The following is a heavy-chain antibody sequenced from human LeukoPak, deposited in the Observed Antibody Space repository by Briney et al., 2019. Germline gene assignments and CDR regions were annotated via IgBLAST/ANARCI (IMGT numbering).Heavy chain of an antibody. Sequence: PGGSLRLSCAASGFTFSTYVMHWVRQAPGKGLQWVAVILYDGTNKYYADSVKGRFIISRDNSKNTLYLQMNSLRAEDTAVYYCAKVGFSEMEWLLYSDHWGQGTLVTVSS. V-gene: IGHV3-30*07. CDR1: GFTFSTYV. CDR3: AKVGFSEMEWLLYSDH. J-gene: IGHJ4*02. CDR2: ILYDGTNK. D-gene: IGHD3-3*01.